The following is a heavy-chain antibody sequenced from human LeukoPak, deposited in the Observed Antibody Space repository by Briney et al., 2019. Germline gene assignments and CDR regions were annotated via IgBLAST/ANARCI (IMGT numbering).Heavy chain of an antibody. CDR3: ARGGDYYDSSGYQYAFDI. D-gene: IGHD3-22*01. V-gene: IGHV3-33*08. J-gene: IGHJ3*02. CDR2: IWYDGRNT. Sequence: GRSLRLSCAASALTVTSNYMTWVRQAPGKGLEWVAVIWYDGRNTYYADSVKDRSTISRDNSKNALYLQMMSLTAEDMAVYYCARGGDYYDSSGYQYAFDIWGQGTMVTVSS. CDR1: ALTVTSNY.